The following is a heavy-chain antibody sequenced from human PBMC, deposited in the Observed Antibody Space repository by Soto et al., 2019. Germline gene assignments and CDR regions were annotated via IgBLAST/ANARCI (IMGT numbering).Heavy chain of an antibody. D-gene: IGHD1-26*01. CDR2: ISASGGLK. Sequence: EVQLSESGGDLRQPGGSLRLSCAASGFTFTNYAMTWVRQTPGKGLEWVSGISASGGLKYYADSVQGRFTVSRDNSKNILYLQMDNLRHEDTALYYCAREVGAPSGWLDPWGQGTQVTVSS. J-gene: IGHJ5*02. CDR1: GFTFTNYA. CDR3: AREVGAPSGWLDP. V-gene: IGHV3-23*01.